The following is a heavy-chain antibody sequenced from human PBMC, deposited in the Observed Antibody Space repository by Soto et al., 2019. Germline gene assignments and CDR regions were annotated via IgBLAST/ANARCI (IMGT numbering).Heavy chain of an antibody. Sequence: LRLSFAASGFTFSSYAMSWVRQAPGKGLEWVSAISGSGGSTYYADSVKGRFTISRDNSKNTLYLQMNSLRAEDTAVYYCARVTGTTLYYYYGMDVWGQGTTVTVSS. CDR3: ARVTGTTLYYYYGMDV. V-gene: IGHV3-23*01. CDR2: ISGSGGST. CDR1: GFTFSSYA. D-gene: IGHD1-7*01. J-gene: IGHJ6*02.